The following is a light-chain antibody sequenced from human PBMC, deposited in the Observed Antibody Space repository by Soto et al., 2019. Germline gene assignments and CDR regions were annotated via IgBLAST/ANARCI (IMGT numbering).Light chain of an antibody. CDR2: WTS. V-gene: IGKV4-1*01. Sequence: DIVMTQSPDSLAVSLGERATINCKSSQTLLDSSNNKASLSWYQQKPGQPPKLLIYWTSTREFGVPDRFSGSGSGTDFTLTISSLQAEDVAVYYCQQYFNSPRTFGHGTKV. J-gene: IGKJ1*01. CDR1: QTLLDSSNNKAS. CDR3: QQYFNSPRT.